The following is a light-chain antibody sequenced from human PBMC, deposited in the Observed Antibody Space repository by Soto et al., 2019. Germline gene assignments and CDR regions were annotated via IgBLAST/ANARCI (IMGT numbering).Light chain of an antibody. Sequence: QSVLPQPPSVSAAPGQKVTISCSGSSSNIGGNSVSWYQQLPGTAPRRLIYDXXXXXXAXPXRFSGSKSGTSATLGITGFQTGDEADYYCGSWDSSLSAYVFGTGTKVTVL. J-gene: IGLJ1*01. V-gene: IGLV1-51*01. CDR1: SSNIGGNS. CDR2: DXX. CDR3: GSWDSSLSAYV.